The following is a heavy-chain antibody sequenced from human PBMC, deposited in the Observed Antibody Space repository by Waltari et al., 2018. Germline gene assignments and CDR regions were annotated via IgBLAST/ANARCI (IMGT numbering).Heavy chain of an antibody. CDR3: AKGGGHCSSTSCYARDDAFDI. CDR1: GFTFSSYA. D-gene: IGHD2-2*01. CDR2: IYSGGST. J-gene: IGHJ3*02. V-gene: IGHV3-23*03. Sequence: EVQLLESGGGLVQPGGSLRLSCAASGFTFSSYAMSLVRQAPGRGLGWVSVIYSGGSTYDADSVKGRFTISRDNSKNTLYLQMNSLRAEDTAVYYCAKGGGHCSSTSCYARDDAFDIWGQGTMVTVSS.